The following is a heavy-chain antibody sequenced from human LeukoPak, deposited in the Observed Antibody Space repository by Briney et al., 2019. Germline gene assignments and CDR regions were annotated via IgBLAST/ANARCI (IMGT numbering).Heavy chain of an antibody. CDR1: GYTFTGHY. D-gene: IGHD7-27*01. J-gene: IGHJ4*02. CDR2: INPDTGGT. Sequence: ASVKVSCKASGYTFTGHYMHWVRQAPGQGLEWMGWINPDTGGTNYAQKFQGRVTMTRDTSIGTAYMELSGLTSDDTATYYCARDLRALGDYFDYWGQGTLVTVSS. V-gene: IGHV1-2*02. CDR3: ARDLRALGDYFDY.